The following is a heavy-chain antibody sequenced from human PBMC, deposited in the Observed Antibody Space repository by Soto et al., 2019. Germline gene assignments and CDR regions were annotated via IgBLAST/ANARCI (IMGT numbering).Heavy chain of an antibody. Sequence: GGSLRLSCAASGFTFSSYAMSWVRQAPGKGLEWVSAISGSGGSTYYADSVKGRFTISRDNSKNTLYLQMNSLRAEDTAVYYSADGGWGVKVDYYYMDVWGKGTTVTVSS. V-gene: IGHV3-23*01. J-gene: IGHJ6*03. CDR2: ISGSGGST. CDR3: ADGGWGVKVDYYYMDV. CDR1: GFTFSSYA. D-gene: IGHD3-16*01.